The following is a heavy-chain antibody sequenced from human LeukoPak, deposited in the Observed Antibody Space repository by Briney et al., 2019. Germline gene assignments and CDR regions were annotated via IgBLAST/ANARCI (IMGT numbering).Heavy chain of an antibody. J-gene: IGHJ6*02. D-gene: IGHD5-24*01. CDR1: GGTISSGGYS. Sequence: SETLSLTCAVSGGTISSGGYSWSWIRQPPGKGLEWTGYIYHSGSTYYNPSLKSRVTISVDRSKNQFSLKLSSVTAADTAVYYCARGDGAYYYGMDVWGQETTVTVSS. CDR3: ARGDGAYYYGMDV. CDR2: IYHSGST. V-gene: IGHV4-30-2*01.